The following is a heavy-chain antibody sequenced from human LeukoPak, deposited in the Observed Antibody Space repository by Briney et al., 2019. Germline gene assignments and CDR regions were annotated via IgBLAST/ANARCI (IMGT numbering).Heavy chain of an antibody. J-gene: IGHJ4*02. CDR2: VSNSGDNT. Sequence: GGSLRLSCAASGLTFSSYDMSWVRQAPGKGLEWVSAVSNSGDNTYYTDSVKGRFTISRDNFKNTLYLHMNSLRGEDTAIYYCAKRGLPDYWGQGTLVTVSS. V-gene: IGHV3-23*01. CDR3: AKRGLPDY. CDR1: GLTFSSYD.